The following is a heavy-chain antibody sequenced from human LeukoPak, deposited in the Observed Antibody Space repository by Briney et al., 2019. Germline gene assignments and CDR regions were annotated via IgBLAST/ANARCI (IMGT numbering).Heavy chain of an antibody. CDR1: GFTFDDYA. CDR3: AKDGLSGWYNGGGAFDI. J-gene: IGHJ3*02. D-gene: IGHD6-19*01. CDR2: ISWYSGSI. Sequence: GGSLRLSCAASGFTFDDYAMHWVRQAPGKGLEWVSGISWYSGSIGYADSVMGRFTISRDNAKNSLYLQMNSLRAEDTALYYCAKDGLSGWYNGGGAFDIWGHGTMVTVSS. V-gene: IGHV3-9*01.